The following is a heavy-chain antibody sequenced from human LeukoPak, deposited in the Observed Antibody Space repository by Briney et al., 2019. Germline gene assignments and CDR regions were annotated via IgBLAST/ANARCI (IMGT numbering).Heavy chain of an antibody. CDR1: GFIFGNYP. V-gene: IGHV3-23*01. D-gene: IGHD1-26*01. J-gene: IGHJ4*02. CDR2: ISGSGGAT. Sequence: PGGSLRLSCAASGFIFGNYPMNWVRQAPGKGLEWVSVISGSGGATFYGDSVQGRFTISRDNSRDTLYLQMSSLRAEDMAVYYCGKYLQTTVGANDYWGRGTLVTVSS. CDR3: GKYLQTTVGANDY.